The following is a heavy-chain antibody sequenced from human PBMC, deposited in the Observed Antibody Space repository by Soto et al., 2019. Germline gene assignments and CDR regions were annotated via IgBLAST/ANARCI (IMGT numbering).Heavy chain of an antibody. CDR1: GYSISSGYY. Sequence: SETLSLTCAVSGYSISSGYYWGWIRQPPGKGLEWIGSIYHSGSTYYNPSLKCRVTISVDTSKNQFSLKLSSVTAADTAVYYCARGIAAAGYNWFDPWGQGTLVTVSS. CDR3: ARGIAAAGYNWFDP. V-gene: IGHV4-38-2*01. J-gene: IGHJ5*02. CDR2: IYHSGST. D-gene: IGHD6-13*01.